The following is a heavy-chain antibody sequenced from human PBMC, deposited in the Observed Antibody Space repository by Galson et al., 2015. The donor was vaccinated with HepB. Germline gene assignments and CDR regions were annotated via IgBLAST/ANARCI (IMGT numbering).Heavy chain of an antibody. V-gene: IGHV3-9*01. J-gene: IGHJ5*02. Sequence: SLRLSCAASGFTFGDYAMHWVRHAPGKGLEWVSGISWNSGSIGYADSVKGRFSISRDNAKNSLHLQMNSLRAEDTAFYYCALSMVRGFTWFDPWGQGTLVTVSS. CDR3: ALSMVRGFTWFDP. CDR1: GFTFGDYA. CDR2: ISWNSGSI. D-gene: IGHD3-10*01.